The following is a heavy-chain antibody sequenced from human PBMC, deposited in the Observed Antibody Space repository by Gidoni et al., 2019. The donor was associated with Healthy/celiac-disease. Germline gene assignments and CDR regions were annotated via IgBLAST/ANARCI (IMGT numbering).Heavy chain of an antibody. CDR2: ISGNSGSI. CDR3: AKGSDYYDSSGPFDY. Sequence: EVQLVASGGGLVQPGRSLRLSCAASGFTFDDYAMHWVRQAPGKGLEWVSGISGNSGSIGYADSVKGRFTISRDNAKNSLYLQMNSLRAEDMALYYCAKGSDYYDSSGPFDYWGQGTLVTVSS. D-gene: IGHD3-22*01. CDR1: GFTFDDYA. J-gene: IGHJ4*02. V-gene: IGHV3-9*03.